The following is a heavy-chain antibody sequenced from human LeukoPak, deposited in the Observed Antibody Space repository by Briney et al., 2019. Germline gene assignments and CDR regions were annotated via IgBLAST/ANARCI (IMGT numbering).Heavy chain of an antibody. CDR3: ASTPGGAFDI. J-gene: IGHJ3*02. CDR2: ISSSSTI. CDR1: GFTFSSYS. V-gene: IGHV3-48*01. D-gene: IGHD2-8*02. Sequence: GGSLRLSCAASGFTFSSYSMNWVRQAPGKGLEWVSYISSSSTIYYADSVKGRFTISRDNAKNSLYLQMNSLRAGDTAVYYCASTPGGAFDIWGQGTMVTVSS.